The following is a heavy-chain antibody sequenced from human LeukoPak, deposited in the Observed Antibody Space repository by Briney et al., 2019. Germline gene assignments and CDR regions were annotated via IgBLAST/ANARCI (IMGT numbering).Heavy chain of an antibody. CDR3: ARRMRLSHAFDI. CDR1: GGSISSYY. Sequence: PSETLSLTCTVSGGSISSYYWSWIRQPPGKGLAWIGYIYYSGSTNYNPSLKSRVTISVDTSKNQFSLKLSSVTAADTAVYYCARRMRLSHAFDIWGQGTMVTVSS. CDR2: IYYSGST. D-gene: IGHD3-16*02. V-gene: IGHV4-59*08. J-gene: IGHJ3*02.